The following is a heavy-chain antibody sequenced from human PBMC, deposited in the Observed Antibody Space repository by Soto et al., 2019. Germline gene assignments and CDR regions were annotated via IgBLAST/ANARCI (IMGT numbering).Heavy chain of an antibody. CDR2: INPDNGNT. Sequence: SAKVACSASGYTFSRYTTKWARQAPGQRLAPMGRINPDNGNTKSSEKFHDRVIITRDTSASTAYMDLSSLRSEDTAVYYCARGIATAQLDPWGQGTMVTV. CDR3: ARGIATAQLDP. CDR1: GYTFSRYT. J-gene: IGHJ5*02. D-gene: IGHD2-15*01. V-gene: IGHV1-3*01.